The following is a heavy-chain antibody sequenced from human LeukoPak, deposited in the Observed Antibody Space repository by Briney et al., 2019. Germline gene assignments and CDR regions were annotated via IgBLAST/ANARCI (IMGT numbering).Heavy chain of an antibody. Sequence: GGSLRLSCAASGFTFSSYSMTWVRQAPGKGLEWISYISTTGNTIYYADSVKGRFTISRDNAKNSLYLQMNSHRDEDTAVYYCASVIWQWLTHDSWGQGTLVTVSS. V-gene: IGHV3-48*02. J-gene: IGHJ4*02. CDR1: GFTFSSYS. D-gene: IGHD6-19*01. CDR2: ISTTGNTI. CDR3: ASVIWQWLTHDS.